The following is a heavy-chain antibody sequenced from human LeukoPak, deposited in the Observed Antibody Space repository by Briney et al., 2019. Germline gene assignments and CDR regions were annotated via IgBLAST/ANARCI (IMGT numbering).Heavy chain of an antibody. Sequence: SETLSLTCAVYGGSFSGYSWTWIRQPPGKGLEWIGSIYYSGGTYYNPSLRSRVTISVDTSKNQFSLKLSSVTAADTAVYYCARIEKWVYYFDFWGQGTLVTVSS. CDR2: IYYSGGT. D-gene: IGHD2-8*01. CDR1: GGSFSGYS. V-gene: IGHV4-34*01. J-gene: IGHJ4*02. CDR3: ARIEKWVYYFDF.